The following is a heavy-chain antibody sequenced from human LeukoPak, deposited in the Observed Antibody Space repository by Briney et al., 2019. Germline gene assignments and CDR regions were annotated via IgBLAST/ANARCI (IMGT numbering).Heavy chain of an antibody. V-gene: IGHV4-39*07. CDR1: GGSISSSSYY. J-gene: IGHJ5*02. CDR3: ARGYCRGGGCYPRGNWFDP. D-gene: IGHD2-15*01. CDR2: IYYSGST. Sequence: SETLSLTCTVSGGSISSSSYYWGWIRQPPGKGLEWIGSIYYSGSTYYNPSLKGRVTISVDTSQNQFSLRLSSVTAADTAVYYCARGYCRGGGCYPRGNWFDPWGQGTLVIVSS.